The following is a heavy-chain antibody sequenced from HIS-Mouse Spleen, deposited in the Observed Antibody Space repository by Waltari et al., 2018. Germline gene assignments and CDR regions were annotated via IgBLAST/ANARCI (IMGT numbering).Heavy chain of an antibody. J-gene: IGHJ5*02. Sequence: QLQLQESGPGLVKPSDTLSLTCTLSGGSIRSSSYYWGWIRQPPGKGLEWIGSIYYSGSTYYNPSLKSRVTISVDTSKNQFSLKLSSVTAADTAVYYCARDYGDNWFDPWGQGTLVTVSS. CDR1: GGSIRSSSYY. CDR3: ARDYGDNWFDP. D-gene: IGHD4-17*01. V-gene: IGHV4-39*07. CDR2: IYYSGST.